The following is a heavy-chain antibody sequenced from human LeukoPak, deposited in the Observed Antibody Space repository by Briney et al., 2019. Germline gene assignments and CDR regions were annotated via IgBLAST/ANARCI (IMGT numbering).Heavy chain of an antibody. J-gene: IGHJ4*02. CDR2: ICYDGTTT. CDR1: GFTFSSFG. V-gene: IGHV3-33*06. Sequence: GGSLRLSCAASGFTFSSFGMHWVRQAPGKGLEWVATICYDGTTTYYADSVKGRFTISRDNSKNTVYLQMNSLRAEDTATYYCAKDTLAYYFDYWGQGTLVTVSS. CDR3: AKDTLAYYFDY.